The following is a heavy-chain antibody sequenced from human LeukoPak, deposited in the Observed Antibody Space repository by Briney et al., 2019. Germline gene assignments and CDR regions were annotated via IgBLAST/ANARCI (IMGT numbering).Heavy chain of an antibody. CDR1: GFTLRSYV. Sequence: PGGSLRLSCVASGFTLRSYVMNWVRQTPGKGLEWVPSISGSGDSTFYADSVKGRFTISRDNSKNTLYPQMNSLRADDTAVYYCGRDGRLIQLWFDPWGQGTLVTVSS. J-gene: IGHJ5*02. V-gene: IGHV3-23*01. CDR2: ISGSGDST. CDR3: GRDGRLIQLWFDP. D-gene: IGHD5-18*01.